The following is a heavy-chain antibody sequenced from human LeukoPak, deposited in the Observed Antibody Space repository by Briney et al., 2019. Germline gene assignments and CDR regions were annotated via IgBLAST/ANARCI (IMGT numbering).Heavy chain of an antibody. CDR3: ASHTAGHGSGY. CDR2: IYYSGST. V-gene: IGHV4-59*08. Sequence: PSEALSLTCTVSGASISSYYWSWIRQPPGKGLEWIGHIYYSGSTNYNPSLKSRVTISVDTSKNQFSLNLNSVIAADTAMYYCASHTAGHGSGYWGQGVLVTVSS. D-gene: IGHD5-24*01. J-gene: IGHJ4*02. CDR1: GASISSYY.